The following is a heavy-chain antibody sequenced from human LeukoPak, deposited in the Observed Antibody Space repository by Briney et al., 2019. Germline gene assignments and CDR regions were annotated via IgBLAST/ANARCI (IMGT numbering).Heavy chain of an antibody. V-gene: IGHV1-46*01. Sequence: ASVKVSCTASGYTFTSYYMHWVRQAPGQGLEWMGIINPSGGSTSYAQKFQGRVTMTRDTSTSTVYMELSSLRSEDTAVYYCARSITIFGVVNPTFDYWGQGTLVTVSS. CDR3: ARSITIFGVVNPTFDY. CDR1: GYTFTSYY. D-gene: IGHD3-3*01. CDR2: INPSGGST. J-gene: IGHJ4*02.